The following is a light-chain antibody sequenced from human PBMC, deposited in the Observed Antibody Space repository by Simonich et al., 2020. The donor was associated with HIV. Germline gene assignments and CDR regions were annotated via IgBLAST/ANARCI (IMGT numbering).Light chain of an antibody. V-gene: IGKV1-17*01. CDR2: TAS. Sequence: DIQVTQSPSSLSASVGDKVTITCLSSQGIRNVLSWYQQKPGQAPTLLIYTASSLESGVPSRFSGSGSGTEFTLTISSLQPEDFATYYCQQLNSYLALTFGGGTKVEIK. J-gene: IGKJ4*01. CDR1: QGIRNV. CDR3: QQLNSYLALT.